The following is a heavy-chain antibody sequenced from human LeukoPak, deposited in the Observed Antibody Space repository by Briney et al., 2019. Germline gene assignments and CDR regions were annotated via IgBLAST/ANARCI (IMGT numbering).Heavy chain of an antibody. Sequence: SETLSLTCTVSGGSISSSSDYWGWIRQPPGKGLEWIGSIYYSGSTYYNPSLKSRVTISVDTSKNQFSLKLSSVTAADTAVYYCAGTYYDFWSGYPVAYYFDYWGQGTLVTVSS. CDR3: AGTYYDFWSGYPVAYYFDY. V-gene: IGHV4-39*01. J-gene: IGHJ4*02. CDR1: GGSISSSSDY. CDR2: IYYSGST. D-gene: IGHD3-3*01.